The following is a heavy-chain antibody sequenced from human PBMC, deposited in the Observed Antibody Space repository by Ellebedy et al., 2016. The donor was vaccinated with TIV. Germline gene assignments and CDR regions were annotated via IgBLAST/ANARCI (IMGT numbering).Heavy chain of an antibody. V-gene: IGHV3-23*01. J-gene: IGHJ4*02. CDR3: AKVPYDSSGYLIIYFDY. CDR2: ISGSGGST. D-gene: IGHD3-22*01. Sequence: GESLKISXAASGFTFSSYAMHWVRQAPGKGLEWVSAISGSGGSTYYADSVKGRFTISRDNSKNTLYLQMNSLRAEDTAVYYCAKVPYDSSGYLIIYFDYWGQGTLVTVSS. CDR1: GFTFSSYA.